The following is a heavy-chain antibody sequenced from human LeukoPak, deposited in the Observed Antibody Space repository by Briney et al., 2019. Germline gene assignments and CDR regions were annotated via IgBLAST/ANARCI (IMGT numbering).Heavy chain of an antibody. V-gene: IGHV4-4*07. CDR1: GASISSDY. J-gene: IGHJ4*02. CDR3: AGAPNAYFFDY. CDR2: ISATGTT. Sequence: SETLSLTCTVSGASISSDYWSWFRQSAGKRLEWIGRISATGTTNYNPSLKSRVTISLDTSKNQFSLRVNSVTAADTAVYYCAGAPNAYFFDYWGQGALVTVSS.